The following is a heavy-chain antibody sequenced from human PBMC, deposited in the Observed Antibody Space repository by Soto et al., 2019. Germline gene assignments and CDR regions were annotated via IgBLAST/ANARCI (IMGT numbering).Heavy chain of an antibody. CDR3: ARGDIVAIFGMDV. V-gene: IGHV1-2*02. CDR2: INPNSGGT. CDR1: GYTFTGYY. D-gene: IGHD5-12*01. J-gene: IGHJ6*02. Sequence: ASVKVSCKASGYTFTGYYMHWVRQAPGQGLEWMGWINPNSGGTNYAQKFQGRVTMTRDTSISTAYMELSRLRSEDTAVYYCARGDIVAIFGMDVWGQGTTVTVSS.